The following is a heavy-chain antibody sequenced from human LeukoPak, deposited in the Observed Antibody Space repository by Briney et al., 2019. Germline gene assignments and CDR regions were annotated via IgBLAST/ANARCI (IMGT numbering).Heavy chain of an antibody. CDR1: GFTVSSYY. CDR3: ARESGSVTSEVDFDY. D-gene: IGHD4-17*01. Sequence: PGGSLRLSCAASGFTVSSYYMGWVRQAPGKGLEWVSAIYSGGSTLYADSVKGRFTISRDSSKNTLSLQMNSLRAEDTAVYYCARESGSVTSEVDFDYWGQGTLVTVSS. V-gene: IGHV3-66*01. J-gene: IGHJ4*02. CDR2: IYSGGST.